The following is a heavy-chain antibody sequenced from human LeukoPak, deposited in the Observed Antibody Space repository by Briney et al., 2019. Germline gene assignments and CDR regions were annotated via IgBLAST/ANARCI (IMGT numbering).Heavy chain of an antibody. CDR2: INPNSGGT. CDR1: GYTFTAYX. Sequence: ASVKVSCKASGYTFTAYXXXXXXXXPXXXXXXXXXINPNSGGTNYAQKXXXXVXXTRDTSISTAYMELSRVRSDDTAVYYCARLNDYGDYWALDYWGQGTLVTVSS. D-gene: IGHD4-17*01. CDR3: ARLNDYGDYWALDY. V-gene: IGHV1-2*02. J-gene: IGHJ4*02.